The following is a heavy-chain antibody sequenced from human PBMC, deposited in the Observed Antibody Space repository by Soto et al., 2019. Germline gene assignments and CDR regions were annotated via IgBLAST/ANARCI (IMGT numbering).Heavy chain of an antibody. CDR1: GFTFSSYS. CDR3: ARGLSIATAGLLGY. J-gene: IGHJ4*02. CDR2: ISSSSTTK. Sequence: GSLRLSCAASGFTFSSYSLNWVRQAPGKGPEWIAYISSSSTTKYYADSVKGRFTISRDNANNSLGLHMNNLRTEDTAMYFCARGLSIATAGLLGYWGQGAQVTVSS. V-gene: IGHV3-48*04. D-gene: IGHD6-13*01.